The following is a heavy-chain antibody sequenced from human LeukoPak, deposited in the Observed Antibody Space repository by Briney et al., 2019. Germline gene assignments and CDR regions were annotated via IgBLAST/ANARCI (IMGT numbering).Heavy chain of an antibody. CDR3: AREGDIGAAAGPTPPLDY. CDR1: GFTVSSNY. CDR2: IYSGGST. V-gene: IGHV3-66*01. D-gene: IGHD6-13*01. J-gene: IGHJ4*02. Sequence: GGSLRLSRAASGFTVSSNYMSWVRQAPGKGLEWVSVIYSGGSTYYADSVKGRFTISRDNSKNTLYLQMNSLRAEDTAVYYCAREGDIGAAAGPTPPLDYWGQGTLVTVSS.